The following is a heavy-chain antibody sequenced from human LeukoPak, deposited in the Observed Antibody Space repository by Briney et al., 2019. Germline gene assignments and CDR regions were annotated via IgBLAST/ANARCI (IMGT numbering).Heavy chain of an antibody. J-gene: IGHJ6*02. D-gene: IGHD3-10*01. CDR2: IYPGDSDT. V-gene: IGHV5-51*01. CDR3: ASQLLWFGELSGYYYYGMDV. Sequence: HGESLKISCKGSGYSFTSYWIGWVRQMPGKGLEWMGIIYPGDSDTRYSPSFQGQVTISADKSISTAYLQWSSLKASDTAMYYCASQLLWFGELSGYYYYGMDVWGQGTTVTVSS. CDR1: GYSFTSYW.